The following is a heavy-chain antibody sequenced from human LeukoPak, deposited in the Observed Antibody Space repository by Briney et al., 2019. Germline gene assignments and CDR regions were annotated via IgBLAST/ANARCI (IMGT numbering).Heavy chain of an antibody. Sequence: SETLSLTCAVTGNSFSSGYYWGWIRQPPGKGLEWIGSIYHSGSTYYNPSLKSRVTISVDTSKNQFSLKLSSVTAADTAVYYCARSIVATDYWYFDLWGRGTLVTVSS. CDR3: ARSIVATDYWYFDL. D-gene: IGHD5-12*01. J-gene: IGHJ2*01. V-gene: IGHV4-38-2*01. CDR1: GNSFSSGYY. CDR2: IYHSGST.